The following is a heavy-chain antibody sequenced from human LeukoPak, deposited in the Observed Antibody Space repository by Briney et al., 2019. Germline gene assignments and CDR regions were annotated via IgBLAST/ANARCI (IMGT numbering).Heavy chain of an antibody. Sequence: AASVKVSCKASGYTFTSYYMHWVRQAPGQGLEWMGIINPSGGSTSYAQKFQGRVAMTRDTSTSTVYMELSSLRSEDTAVYYCARDREIAAAGPGSVDYWGQGTLVTVSS. V-gene: IGHV1-46*01. D-gene: IGHD6-13*01. CDR2: INPSGGST. CDR3: ARDREIAAAGPGSVDY. CDR1: GYTFTSYY. J-gene: IGHJ4*02.